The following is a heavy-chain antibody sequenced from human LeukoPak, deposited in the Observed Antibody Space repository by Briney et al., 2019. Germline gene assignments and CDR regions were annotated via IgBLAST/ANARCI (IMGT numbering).Heavy chain of an antibody. CDR1: GFTFSSYS. D-gene: IGHD1-26*01. J-gene: IGHJ4*02. CDR3: ASVITIVGARDY. V-gene: IGHV3-21*01. Sequence: GGSLRLSCAASGFTFSSYSMNWVRQAPGKGREWVSSISSSSSYIYYADSVKGRFTISRDNAKNSLYLQMNSLRAEDTAVYYCASVITIVGARDYWGQGTLVTVSS. CDR2: ISSSSSYI.